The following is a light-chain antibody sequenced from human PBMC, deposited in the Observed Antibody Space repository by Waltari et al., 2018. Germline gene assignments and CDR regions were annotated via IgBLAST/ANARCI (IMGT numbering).Light chain of an antibody. V-gene: IGKV3-11*01. CDR3: QNRRDWPLLT. Sequence: VLTQSPATLSSSPGDSATLSCRASQNIGDYLAWYQQKPGQAPRLLIPAASNRATGVPARFSGSGSGTDFTLTISSLEPEDFAVYYCQNRRDWPLLTFGGGTKVEIK. J-gene: IGKJ4*01. CDR1: QNIGDY. CDR2: AAS.